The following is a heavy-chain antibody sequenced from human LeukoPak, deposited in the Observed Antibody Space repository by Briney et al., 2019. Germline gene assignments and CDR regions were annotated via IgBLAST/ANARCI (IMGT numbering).Heavy chain of an antibody. J-gene: IGHJ3*02. CDR1: GVTFTSYA. CDR3: ARGKSSRHALDM. Sequence: RGAPRDSPAAPGVTFTSYAITWVRQALGEGLERVSTVIDNGGITYYADSVKGRFTISRDNSKGALYLQMNSLRVEDTPVYYWARGKSSRHALDMWGEGTMVTVSS. CDR2: VIDNGGIT. D-gene: IGHD6-6*01. V-gene: IGHV3-23*01.